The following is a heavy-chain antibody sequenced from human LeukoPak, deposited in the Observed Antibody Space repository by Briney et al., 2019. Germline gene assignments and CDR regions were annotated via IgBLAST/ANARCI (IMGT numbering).Heavy chain of an antibody. CDR3: AELGITMIGGV. J-gene: IGHJ6*04. D-gene: IGHD3-10*02. Sequence: GGSLRPSCAASGFTFDDYGMSWVRHAPGKGLEWVSSINWNGGSTTYADSVKGRFTISRDNAKNSLYLQMNSLRAEDTAVYYCAELGITMIGGVWGKGTTVTISS. CDR1: GFTFDDYG. V-gene: IGHV3-20*04. CDR2: INWNGGST.